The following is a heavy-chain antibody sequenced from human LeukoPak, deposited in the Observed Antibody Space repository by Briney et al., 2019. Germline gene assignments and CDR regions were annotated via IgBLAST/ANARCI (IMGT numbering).Heavy chain of an antibody. CDR2: ISYSGST. J-gene: IGHJ4*02. CDR3: ARVPARRVVTTPTYFDS. D-gene: IGHD2-21*02. Sequence: SETLSLTCTVSGDSITDYYWTWIRQTPGKGLEWIGYISYSGSTSYNPSLKSRVTISADTSKNHFSLRLTSVTAADTAVYYCARVPARRVVTTPTYFDSWGQGTLVTVSS. V-gene: IGHV4-59*01. CDR1: GDSITDYY.